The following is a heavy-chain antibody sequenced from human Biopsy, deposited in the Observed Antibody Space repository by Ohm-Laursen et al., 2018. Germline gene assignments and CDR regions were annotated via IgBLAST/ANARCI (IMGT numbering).Heavy chain of an antibody. D-gene: IGHD2-15*01. CDR1: GGSISSFY. J-gene: IGHJ4*02. CDR2: IPDSGST. CDR3: ARRGSGGRSFDH. Sequence: TLSLTCAVSGGSISSFYWTWIRQPPGKGPEWIGDIPDSGSTNYKPSLKSRFIISVDTTKNQFSLNRSSVTAADTAVYYCARRGSGGRSFDHWGQGTLVTVSS. V-gene: IGHV4-59*08.